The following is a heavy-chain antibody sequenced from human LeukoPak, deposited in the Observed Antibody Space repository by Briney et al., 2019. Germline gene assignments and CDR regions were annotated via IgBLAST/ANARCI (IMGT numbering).Heavy chain of an antibody. CDR2: IYYSGNT. CDR1: GGSIIGDY. Sequence: KSSETLSLTCTVSGGSIIGDYWSWIRQPPGKGLEWIGYIYYSGNTNYNPALKSRVTISVDTSKNQFSLRLKCMTAADTAVYYCGKQDPAAGSDYWGQGTLVIVSS. J-gene: IGHJ4*02. CDR3: GKQDPAAGSDY. D-gene: IGHD6-13*01. V-gene: IGHV4-59*08.